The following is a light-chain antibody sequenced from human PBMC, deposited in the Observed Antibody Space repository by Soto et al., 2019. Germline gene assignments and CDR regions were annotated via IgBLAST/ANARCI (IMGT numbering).Light chain of an antibody. V-gene: IGKV3-11*01. Sequence: EIVLTQSPATLSLSPGERATLSCRASQSVSSYLAWYQQKPGQAPRLLIYDASNRATGIPARFSGSGSGTDFTLTISSLEPEYFAVNYFQQLSKLPYTVGQETNLHLK. CDR1: QSVSSY. J-gene: IGKJ2*01. CDR3: QQLSKLPYT. CDR2: DAS.